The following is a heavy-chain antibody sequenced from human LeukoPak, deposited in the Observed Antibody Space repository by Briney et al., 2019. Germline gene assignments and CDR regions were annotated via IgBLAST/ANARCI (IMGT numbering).Heavy chain of an antibody. CDR3: ARYRAFDI. V-gene: IGHV4-4*07. CDR1: GGSISTYY. CDR2: LYTSGST. J-gene: IGHJ3*02. Sequence: SETLSLTCSVSGGSISTYYWSWIRQPAGKGLEWIGRLYTSGSTNYNPSLKSRVTISVDTSTNQFSLRLTSVTAADTAVYYCARYRAFDIWGRGTLVTVSS.